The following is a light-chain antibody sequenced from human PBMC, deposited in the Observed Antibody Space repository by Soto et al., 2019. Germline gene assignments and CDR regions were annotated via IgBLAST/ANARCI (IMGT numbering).Light chain of an antibody. CDR2: EVS. Sequence: QSALTQPPSASGSPGQSVTISCTGTSSDVGGYNYVSWYQQHPGKAPKLMIYEVSKRPSGVPDRFSGSKSGNTASLTVSGLQADDGADYYCSSYAGSNNFVVFGGGTKLTVL. CDR3: SSYAGSNNFVV. CDR1: SSDVGGYNY. J-gene: IGLJ2*01. V-gene: IGLV2-8*01.